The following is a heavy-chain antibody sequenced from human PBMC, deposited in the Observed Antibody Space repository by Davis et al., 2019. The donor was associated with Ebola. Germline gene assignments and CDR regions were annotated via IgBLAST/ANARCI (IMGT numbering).Heavy chain of an antibody. CDR3: ASSAVQGVIWYYGMDV. D-gene: IGHD3-10*01. CDR1: GGPISSSNW. Sequence: GSLRLPCAVSGGPISSSNWWSWVRQPPGKGLEWIGEIYHSGSTNYNPSLKSRVTISVDKSKNQFSLKLSSVTAADTAVYYCASSAVQGVIWYYGMDVWGQGTTVTVSS. J-gene: IGHJ6*02. CDR2: IYHSGST. V-gene: IGHV4-4*02.